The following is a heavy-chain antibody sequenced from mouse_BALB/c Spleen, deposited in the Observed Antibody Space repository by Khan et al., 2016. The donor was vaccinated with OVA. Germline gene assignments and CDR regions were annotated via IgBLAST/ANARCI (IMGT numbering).Heavy chain of an antibody. CDR2: ISYDGSN. Sequence: EVQLQESGPGLVKPSQSLSLTCSVTGYSITSGYRWNWIRQFPGNKLEWMGYISYDGSNNYNPSLQNRISITRDTTKNQFFLKLHSVTTEDTATYDCARGGAVVPYWYFDVWGAETTGTVSS. CDR3: ARGGAVVPYWYFDV. V-gene: IGHV3-6*02. J-gene: IGHJ1*01. CDR1: GYSITSGYR. D-gene: IGHD1-1*01.